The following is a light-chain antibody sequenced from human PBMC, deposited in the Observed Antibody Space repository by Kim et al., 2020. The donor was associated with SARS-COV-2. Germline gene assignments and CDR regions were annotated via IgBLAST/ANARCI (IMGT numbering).Light chain of an antibody. Sequence: DIQMTQSPSSLSASVGDRVTITCRASQSISSYLNWYQQKPGKAPKLLIYAASSLQSGVPSRFSGSGSGTDFTLTISSLQPEDFATYYCQQGYSTPLTFGAGTKVDIK. CDR3: QQGYSTPLT. CDR1: QSISSY. V-gene: IGKV1-39*01. CDR2: AAS. J-gene: IGKJ3*01.